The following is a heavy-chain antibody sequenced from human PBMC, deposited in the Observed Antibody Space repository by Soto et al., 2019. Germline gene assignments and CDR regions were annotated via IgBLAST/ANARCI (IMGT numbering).Heavy chain of an antibody. D-gene: IGHD3-9*01. J-gene: IGHJ6*03. CDR1: GGSISSSSYY. Sequence: SETLSLTCTVSGGSISSSSYYWGWIRQPPGKGLEWIGSIYYSGSAYYNPSLKSRVTISVDTSKNQFSLKLSSVTAADTAVYYCARIVVTIFNYYMDVWGKGTTVTVSS. CDR2: IYYSGSA. CDR3: ARIVVTIFNYYMDV. V-gene: IGHV4-39*01.